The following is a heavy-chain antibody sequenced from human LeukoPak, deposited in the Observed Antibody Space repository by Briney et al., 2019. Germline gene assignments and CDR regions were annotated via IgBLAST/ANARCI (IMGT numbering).Heavy chain of an antibody. J-gene: IGHJ6*03. CDR3: ARLHWESGGIYFYYYMDV. V-gene: IGHV1-8*01. Sequence: ASVKVPCKASGYTFTSFDINWVRQAPGQGLEWMASMNPNNGNTAYARKFQGRLTMTRDTSIGTAYLELSALRSEDTAVYYCARLHWESGGIYFYYYMDVWGKGTTVAVSS. CDR2: MNPNNGNT. D-gene: IGHD3-16*01. CDR1: GYTFTSFD.